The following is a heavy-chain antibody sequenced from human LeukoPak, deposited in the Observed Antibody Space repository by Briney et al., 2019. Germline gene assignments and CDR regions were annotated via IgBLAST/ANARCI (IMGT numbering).Heavy chain of an antibody. CDR1: GFTFSSYA. CDR3: ARESEELTFDY. Sequence: GGSLRLSCAASGFTFSSYAMSWVRQAPGKGLEWVSAISGSGGSTYYADSVKGRFTISRDNSKNTLYLQMGSLRVEDMAVYYCARESEELTFDYWGQGTLVTVSS. V-gene: IGHV3-23*01. J-gene: IGHJ4*02. D-gene: IGHD1-7*01. CDR2: ISGSGGST.